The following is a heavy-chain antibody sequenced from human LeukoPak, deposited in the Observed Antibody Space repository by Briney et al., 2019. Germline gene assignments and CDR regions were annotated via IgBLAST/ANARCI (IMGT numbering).Heavy chain of an antibody. Sequence: KSPETLSLTCTLSGGSISSYFWSWIRQPPGKGLECIGDIYYSSSTNYNPYLKSRLNISVDTSKDKSSLKLSSVTAADTAVYYGARETYCGGECYSGFDYWGQGTLVTVSS. CDR1: GGSISSYF. D-gene: IGHD2-21*01. CDR3: ARETYCGGECYSGFDY. CDR2: IYYSSST. V-gene: IGHV4-59*01. J-gene: IGHJ4*02.